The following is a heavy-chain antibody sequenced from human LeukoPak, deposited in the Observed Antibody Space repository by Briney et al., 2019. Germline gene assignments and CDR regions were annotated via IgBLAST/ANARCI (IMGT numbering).Heavy chain of an antibody. Sequence: GGCLRLSCAASGLSISDNYMSWVRPAPGKGLEWVSIIHSGGNIYYADSVKGRFTISRDNSKNTLYLQMNSLRAEDTAVYYCARDRGYAMDVWGQGTTVTVSS. CDR1: GLSISDNY. J-gene: IGHJ6*02. D-gene: IGHD1-1*01. CDR3: ARDRGYAMDV. V-gene: IGHV3-53*01. CDR2: IHSGGNI.